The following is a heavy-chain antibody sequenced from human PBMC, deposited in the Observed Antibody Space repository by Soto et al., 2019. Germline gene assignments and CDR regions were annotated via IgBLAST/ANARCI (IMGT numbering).Heavy chain of an antibody. CDR2: IYYTGST. J-gene: IGHJ4*02. CDR3: ERSAYYGIVY. D-gene: IGHD4-17*01. CDR1: GESVIDYY. Sequence: KTSETLSLTCAVSGESVIDYYWSWIRQPPGKGLEWIGHIYYTGSTNYNPSLKSRVTMSQDTSKNQFSLKLASVTAADTAVYYCERSAYYGIVYRGQGALVTLSS. V-gene: IGHV4-59*02.